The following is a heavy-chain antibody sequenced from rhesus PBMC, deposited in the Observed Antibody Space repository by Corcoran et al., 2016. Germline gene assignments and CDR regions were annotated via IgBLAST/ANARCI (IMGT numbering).Heavy chain of an antibody. D-gene: IGHD5-24*01. CDR2: ISSASSYI. V-gene: IGHV3S16*01. CDR3: TSGSFDY. Sequence: EVQLVESGGGLVQPGGSLRLSCAASGFPFSSYGMSWVRQAPGKGLEWVSSISSASSYIYYADSVKGRFTISRDNAKNSLSLQMNSLRAEDTAVYYCTSGSFDYWGQGVLVTVSS. CDR1: GFPFSSYG. J-gene: IGHJ4*01.